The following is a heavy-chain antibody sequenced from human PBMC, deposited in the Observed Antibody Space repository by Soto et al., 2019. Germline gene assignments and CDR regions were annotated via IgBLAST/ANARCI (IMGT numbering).Heavy chain of an antibody. CDR1: GGTFSSYA. Sequence: SVKVSCKASGGTFSSYAISWVRQAPGQGLEWMGGIIPIFGTANYAQKFQGRVTITADESTSTAYMELSSLRSEDTAVYYCARSSVSTHYYYYYGMDVWGQGTTVTVSS. J-gene: IGHJ6*02. CDR3: ARSSVSTHYYYYYGMDV. D-gene: IGHD3-16*01. V-gene: IGHV1-69*13. CDR2: IIPIFGTA.